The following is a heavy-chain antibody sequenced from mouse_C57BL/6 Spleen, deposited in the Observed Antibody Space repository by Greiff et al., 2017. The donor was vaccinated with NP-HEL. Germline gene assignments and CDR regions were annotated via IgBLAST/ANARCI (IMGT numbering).Heavy chain of an antibody. V-gene: IGHV1-53*01. CDR3: ARSRPYGYEDYWYFDV. D-gene: IGHD2-2*01. CDR2: INPSNGGT. J-gene: IGHJ1*03. CDR1: GYTFTSYW. Sequence: VQLQQPGTELVKPGASVKLSCKASGYTFTSYWMHWVKQRPGQGLEWIGNINPSNGGTNYNEKFKSKATLTVDKSSSTAYMQLSSLTSEDSAVYYCARSRPYGYEDYWYFDVWGTGTTVTVSS.